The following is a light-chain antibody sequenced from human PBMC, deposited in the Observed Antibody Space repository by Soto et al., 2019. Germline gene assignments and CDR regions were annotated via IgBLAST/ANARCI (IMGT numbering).Light chain of an antibody. CDR2: GAS. J-gene: IGKJ1*01. Sequence: EIVLTQSPGTLSLSPGERATLSCRASQSVNNNYLAWYQQRPGQAPRLLINGASSRATGIPDRFSGSGSGTDATLTISRLEPEDFAVYYCQQYGSSPRTFGQGTKVEV. CDR3: QQYGSSPRT. V-gene: IGKV3-20*01. CDR1: QSVNNNY.